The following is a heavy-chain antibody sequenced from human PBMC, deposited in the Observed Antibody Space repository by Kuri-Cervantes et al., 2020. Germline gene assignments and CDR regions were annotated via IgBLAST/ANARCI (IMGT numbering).Heavy chain of an antibody. J-gene: IGHJ4*02. D-gene: IGHD6-13*01. CDR2: IKQDGSEK. V-gene: IGHV3-7*03. Sequence: GGSLRLSCAASGFTFSGYWMSWVRQAPGKGLEWVANIKQDGSEKYYVDSVKGRFTISRDNAKNSLYLQMNSLRAEDTALYYCAKDIGAAGHHGNDYWGQGTLVTVSS. CDR3: AKDIGAAGHHGNDY. CDR1: GFTFSGYW.